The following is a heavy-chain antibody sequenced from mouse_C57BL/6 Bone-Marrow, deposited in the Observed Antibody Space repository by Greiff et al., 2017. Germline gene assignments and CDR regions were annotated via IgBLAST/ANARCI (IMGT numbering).Heavy chain of an antibody. V-gene: IGHV1-63*01. D-gene: IGHD2-10*02. Sequence: QVQLQQSGAELVRPGTSVKMSCKASGYTFTNYWIGWAKQRPGHGLEWIGDIYPGGGYTNYNEKFKGKATLTADKSSSTAYMQLSSLTSEDSAVYFCAMYGNYEDAMDYWGQGTSVTVSS. CDR2: IYPGGGYT. CDR3: AMYGNYEDAMDY. J-gene: IGHJ4*01. CDR1: GYTFTNYW.